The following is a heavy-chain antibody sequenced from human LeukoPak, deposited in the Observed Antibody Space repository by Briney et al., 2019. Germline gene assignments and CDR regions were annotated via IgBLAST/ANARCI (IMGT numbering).Heavy chain of an antibody. D-gene: IGHD3-10*01. CDR3: ARDLHPYYYGSGSYYPHYNFDY. CDR2: IIPIFGTA. Sequence: SVQFSCKASGGTFSSYAISWVRQAPGQGLEWMGGIIPIFGTANYAQKFQGRVTITADESTSTAYMELSSLRSEDAAVYYCARDLHPYYYGSGSYYPHYNFDYWGQGTLVTVSS. CDR1: GGTFSSYA. J-gene: IGHJ4*02. V-gene: IGHV1-69*13.